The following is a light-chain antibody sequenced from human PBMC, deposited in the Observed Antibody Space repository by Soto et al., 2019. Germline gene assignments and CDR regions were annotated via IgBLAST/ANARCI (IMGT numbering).Light chain of an antibody. CDR3: QQYGSSPSWT. V-gene: IGKV3-20*01. Sequence: EIVLTQSPGTLSLSPGERATLSCRASQSVSSSYLAWYQQSPGQAPRLLIYGASNRATGIPDTFSCSSFATYFTLTISRLEPDDVAVYYCQQYGSSPSWTFGQGTKVEIK. CDR1: QSVSSSY. J-gene: IGKJ1*01. CDR2: GAS.